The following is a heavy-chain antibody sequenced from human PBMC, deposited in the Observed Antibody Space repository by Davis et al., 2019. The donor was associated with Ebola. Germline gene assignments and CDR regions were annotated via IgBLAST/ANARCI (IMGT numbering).Heavy chain of an antibody. CDR2: IKQDGSEK. J-gene: IGHJ4*02. CDR1: GFTFSSYS. Sequence: PGGSLRLSCAASGFTFSSYSMNWVRQAPGKGLEWVANIKQDGSEKYYADSVKGRFTISRDNSKNTLYLQMNSLRAEDTAVYYCAKDVSAMATFDYWGQGTLVTVSS. CDR3: AKDVSAMATFDY. V-gene: IGHV3-7*01. D-gene: IGHD5-18*01.